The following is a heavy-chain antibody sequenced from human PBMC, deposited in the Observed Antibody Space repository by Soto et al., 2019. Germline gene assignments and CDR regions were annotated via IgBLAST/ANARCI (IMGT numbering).Heavy chain of an antibody. D-gene: IGHD2-8*01. CDR3: TKAGYCSSGVCYTPRDPFDI. CDR1: GFTFSSYW. V-gene: IGHV3-74*01. J-gene: IGHJ3*02. CDR2: INIDGSST. Sequence: EVQLVESGGGLVQPGGSLRLSCAASGFTFSSYWMHWVRQAPGKGLVWVSHINIDGSSTSYADSVKGRFTISRDNAKNTVYLQMNSLRSEDTAVYYCTKAGYCSSGVCYTPRDPFDIWGQGTMVTVSS.